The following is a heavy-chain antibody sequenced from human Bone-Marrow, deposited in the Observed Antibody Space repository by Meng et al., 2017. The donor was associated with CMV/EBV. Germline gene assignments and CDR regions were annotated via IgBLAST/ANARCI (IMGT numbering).Heavy chain of an antibody. CDR2: IFSNDEK. Sequence: SGPTLVKPTETLTLTCTVSGFSLSNARMGVSWIRQPPGKALEWLAHIFSNDEKSYSTSLKSRLTISKDTSKSQVVLTMTNMDPVGTATYYCARIGKRFGELTWLDPWGQGTLVTVSS. CDR3: ARIGKRFGELTWLDP. J-gene: IGHJ5*02. D-gene: IGHD3-10*01. V-gene: IGHV2-26*01. CDR1: GFSLSNARMG.